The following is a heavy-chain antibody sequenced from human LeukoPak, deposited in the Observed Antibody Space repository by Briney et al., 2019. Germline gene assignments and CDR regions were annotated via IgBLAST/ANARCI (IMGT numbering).Heavy chain of an antibody. Sequence: PSETLSLTCTVSGGSISSYYWSWIRQPPGKGLEWIGYSYYSGSTNYNPSLKSRVTISVDTSKNQFSLKLSSVTAADTAVYYCARGQWLFHFDYWGQGTLVTVSS. J-gene: IGHJ4*02. V-gene: IGHV4-59*01. CDR2: SYYSGST. CDR3: ARGQWLFHFDY. CDR1: GGSISSYY. D-gene: IGHD6-19*01.